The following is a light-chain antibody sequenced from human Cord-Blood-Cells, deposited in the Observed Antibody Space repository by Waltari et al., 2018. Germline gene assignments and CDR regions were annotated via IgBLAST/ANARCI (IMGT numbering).Light chain of an antibody. Sequence: DIQMTQSPSSLSASVGDRAAITCRASQSTSSYLNWYQQKPGKAPKLLIYAASSLQSGVPSRFSGSGSGTDFTLTISSLQPEDFATYYCQQSYSTPRLTFGGGTKVEIK. V-gene: IGKV1-39*01. CDR2: AAS. CDR3: QQSYSTPRLT. J-gene: IGKJ4*01. CDR1: QSTSSY.